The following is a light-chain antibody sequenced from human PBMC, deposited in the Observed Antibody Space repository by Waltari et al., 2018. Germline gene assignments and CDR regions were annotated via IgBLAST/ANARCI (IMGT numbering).Light chain of an antibody. Sequence: QTVVTQEPSLSVSPGGTVTLTCALSSGSLSTTSYATWYQQTPGQGPRKLVYNANARSSGVPDRFSGSILGNTAALTITGAQADDESDYYCALYMGSGIWVFGGGTRVTVL. CDR2: NAN. V-gene: IGLV8-61*01. J-gene: IGLJ3*02. CDR3: ALYMGSGIWV. CDR1: SGSLSTTSY.